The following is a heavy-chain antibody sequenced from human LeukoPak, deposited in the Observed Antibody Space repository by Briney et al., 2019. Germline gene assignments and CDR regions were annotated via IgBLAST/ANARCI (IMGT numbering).Heavy chain of an antibody. CDR3: ARSYLRYFDWSPASLDYYYYGMDV. J-gene: IGHJ6*02. V-gene: IGHV1-46*01. Sequence: ASVKVSCQTSGYTFTSYYMHWVRQAPGQGLEWMGIINPSGGSTSYAQKFQGRVTMTRDTSTSTVYMELSSLRSEDTAVYYCARSYLRYFDWSPASLDYYYYGMDVWGQGTTVTVSS. CDR1: GYTFTSYY. CDR2: INPSGGST. D-gene: IGHD3-9*01.